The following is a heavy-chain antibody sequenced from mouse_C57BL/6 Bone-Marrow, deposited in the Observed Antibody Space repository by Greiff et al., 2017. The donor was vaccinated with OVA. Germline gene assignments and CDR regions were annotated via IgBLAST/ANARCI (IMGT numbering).Heavy chain of an antibody. J-gene: IGHJ4*01. CDR2: IHPNSGST. CDR1: GYTFTSYW. V-gene: IGHV1-64*01. CDR3: ARRRRRAMDY. D-gene: IGHD3-3*01. Sequence: QVQLQQPGAELVKPGASVKLSCKASGYTFTSYWMHWVKQRPGQGLEWIGMIHPNSGSTNYNEKFKSKATLTVDKSSSTAYMQLSSLTAEDSAVYYCARRRRRAMDYWGQGTSVTVSS.